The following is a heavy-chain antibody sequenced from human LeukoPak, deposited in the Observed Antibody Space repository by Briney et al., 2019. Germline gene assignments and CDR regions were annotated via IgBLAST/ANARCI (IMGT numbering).Heavy chain of an antibody. J-gene: IGHJ5*02. CDR3: ARGGYYYGSGKLGGFDP. CDR2: INPNSGGT. V-gene: IGHV1-2*02. CDR1: GYTFTGYY. D-gene: IGHD3-10*01. Sequence: ASVKVSCKASGYTFTGYYMHWVRQAPGQGLEWMGWINPNSGGTNYAQKFQGRVTMTRDTSISTAYMELSRLRSDDTAVYYCARGGYYYGSGKLGGFDPWGQGTLVTVSS.